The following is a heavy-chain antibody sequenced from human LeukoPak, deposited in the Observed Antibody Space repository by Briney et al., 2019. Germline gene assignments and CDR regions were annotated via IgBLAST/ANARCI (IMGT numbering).Heavy chain of an antibody. D-gene: IGHD2-2*01. CDR2: ISGSGGST. J-gene: IGHJ6*03. V-gene: IGHV3-23*01. Sequence: GGSLRLSCAASGFTFSSYAMSWVRQAPGKGLEWVSAISGSGGSTYYADSVKGRFTISRDNSKNTLYLQMNSLRAEDTAVYYCLTVSSTSSYYMDVWGKGTTVTVSS. CDR3: LTVSSTSSYYMDV. CDR1: GFTFSSYA.